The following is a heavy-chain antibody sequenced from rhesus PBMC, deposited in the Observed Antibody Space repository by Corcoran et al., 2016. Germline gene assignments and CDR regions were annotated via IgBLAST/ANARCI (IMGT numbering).Heavy chain of an antibody. CDR2: IYGSSGST. V-gene: IGHV4-76*01. CDR1: GYSISSGYD. J-gene: IGHJ4*01. Sequence: QLQLQESGPGVVKPSETLSLTCAVSGYSISSGYDWSWIRQPPGKGLEWIGYIYGSSGSTNSNPSLQNRVTMSKDTSKNQFSLKLSSVTAADTAVYYCARDRYSWNREYYFDYWGQGVLVTVSS. D-gene: IGHD1-1-1*01. CDR3: ARDRYSWNREYYFDY.